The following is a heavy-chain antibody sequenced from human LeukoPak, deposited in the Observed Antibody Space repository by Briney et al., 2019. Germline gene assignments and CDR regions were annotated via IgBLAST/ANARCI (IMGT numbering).Heavy chain of an antibody. J-gene: IGHJ4*02. V-gene: IGHV4-59*11. D-gene: IGHD3-10*01. CDR1: GGSISSHY. Sequence: SETLSLTCTASGGSISSHYWSWIRQPPGKGLEWIGYIYYSGSTNYNPSLKSRVTISVDTSKNQFSLKLSSVTAADTAVYYCARAKRYYGSGSYDYWGQGTLVTVSS. CDR2: IYYSGST. CDR3: ARAKRYYGSGSYDY.